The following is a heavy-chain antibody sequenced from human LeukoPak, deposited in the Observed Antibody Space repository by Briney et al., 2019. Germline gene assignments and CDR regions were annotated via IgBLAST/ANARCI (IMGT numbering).Heavy chain of an antibody. CDR3: ARVGPIAVAGRGLGY. J-gene: IGHJ4*02. CDR1: GGSFSGYY. CDR2: INHSGST. D-gene: IGHD6-19*01. V-gene: IGHV4-34*01. Sequence: PSETLSLTRAVYGGSFSGYYWSWIRQPPGKGLEWIGEINHSGSTNYNPSLKSRVTISVDTSKNQFSLKLSSVTAADTAVYYCARVGPIAVAGRGLGYWGQGTLVTVSS.